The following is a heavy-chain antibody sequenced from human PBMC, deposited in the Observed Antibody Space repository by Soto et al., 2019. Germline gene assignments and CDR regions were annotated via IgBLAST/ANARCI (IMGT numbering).Heavy chain of an antibody. CDR2: LSWDDDA. J-gene: IGHJ6*02. V-gene: IGHV2-5*02. CDR3: VRNWRYYGGDYYYGMDA. D-gene: IGHD3-10*01. CDR1: VFSLNNGAVG. Sequence: ITLKESGPTLAKPTHTLTLTCSFPVFSLNNGAVGVGRVRQPRGQPMKWLALLSWDDDARYRPSLRSRPNNTKDTINNHVVLTMNNMDPEDTATYFCVRNWRYYGGDYYYGMDACGQGNTATVS.